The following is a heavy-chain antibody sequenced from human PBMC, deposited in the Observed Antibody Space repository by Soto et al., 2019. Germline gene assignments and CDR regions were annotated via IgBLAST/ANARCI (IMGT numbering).Heavy chain of an antibody. V-gene: IGHV3-23*01. Sequence: GGSLRLSCTASGFTFSNYAMSWVRQAPGKGLEWVSAISGSGDTTYYAESVKGRFTVSRDNSKNTLYLQVNSLRVEDTALYYCAKDPYDYIWGSYRSDHDAFDIWGQGTMVTV. J-gene: IGHJ3*02. D-gene: IGHD3-16*02. CDR1: GFTFSNYA. CDR3: AKDPYDYIWGSYRSDHDAFDI. CDR2: ISGSGDTT.